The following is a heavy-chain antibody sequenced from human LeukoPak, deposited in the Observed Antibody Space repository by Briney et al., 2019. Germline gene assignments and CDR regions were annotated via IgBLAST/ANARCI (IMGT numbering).Heavy chain of an antibody. J-gene: IGHJ4*02. Sequence: GGSLRLSCAASGFTFSSYAMSWVRQAPGKGLEWVSAISGSGGSTYYADSAKGRFTISRDNSKNTLYLQMNSLRAEDTAVYYCAKGGGHYDILTGYPMHFDYWGQGTLVTVSS. CDR3: AKGGGHYDILTGYPMHFDY. V-gene: IGHV3-23*01. CDR1: GFTFSSYA. CDR2: ISGSGGST. D-gene: IGHD3-9*01.